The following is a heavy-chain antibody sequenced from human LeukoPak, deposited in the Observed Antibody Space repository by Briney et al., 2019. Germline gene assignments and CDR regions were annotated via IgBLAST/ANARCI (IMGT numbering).Heavy chain of an antibody. J-gene: IGHJ4*02. V-gene: IGHV4-59*01. CDR2: IYYSGCT. Sequence: PSETLSLTCAVSGGSISSYYWSWIRQPPGKGLEWIGYIYYSGCTNYNPSLKSRVTISVDTSKNQFSLNLSSVTAADTAVYYCARGAAGTRDYWGQGTLVTVSS. CDR1: GGSISSYY. CDR3: ARGAAGTRDY. D-gene: IGHD6-13*01.